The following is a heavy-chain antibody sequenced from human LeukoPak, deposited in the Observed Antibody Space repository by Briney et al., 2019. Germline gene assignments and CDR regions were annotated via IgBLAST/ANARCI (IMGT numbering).Heavy chain of an antibody. CDR1: GYTFIDYY. CDR2: INPSSGGT. Sequence: VASVKVSCKVSGYTFIDYYMHWVRQTPGQGLEWMGRINPSSGGTNYAQKFQGRVTMTRDTSISTAYMELSRLRSDDTAVYYCARDDNSGYYSGPWGQGTLVTVSS. CDR3: ARDDNSGYYSGP. D-gene: IGHD3-22*01. V-gene: IGHV1-2*06. J-gene: IGHJ5*02.